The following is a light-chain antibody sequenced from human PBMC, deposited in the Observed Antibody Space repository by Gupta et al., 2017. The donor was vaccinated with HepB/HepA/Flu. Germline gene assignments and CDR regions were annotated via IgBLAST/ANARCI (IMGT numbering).Light chain of an antibody. J-gene: IGKJ1*01. CDR1: QSLLHSNGYNY. CDR3: MQALQTLWT. V-gene: IGKV2-28*01. Sequence: IVMTQPPLSLPVTPGEQASISCRSSQSLLHSNGYNYLDWYLQKPGQSPQLLIYLGSNRASGVPDRFSGSGSGTDFTLKISRVEAEDVGVYYCMQALQTLWTFGQGTKVEIK. CDR2: LGS.